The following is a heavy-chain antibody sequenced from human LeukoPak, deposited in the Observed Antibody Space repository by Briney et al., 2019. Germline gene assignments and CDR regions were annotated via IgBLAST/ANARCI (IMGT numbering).Heavy chain of an antibody. CDR3: AREGPRGNSQFDY. J-gene: IGHJ4*02. CDR2: IWYDGSNK. V-gene: IGHV3-33*01. Sequence: GGSLRLSCAASGFTFSSYGMHWVRQAPGKGLEWVALIWYDGSNKYYTDSVKGRLTISRDNSKNTLYLQMNSLRAEDTAIYYCAREGPRGNSQFDYWGQGTLVAVSS. CDR1: GFTFSSYG. D-gene: IGHD2/OR15-2a*01.